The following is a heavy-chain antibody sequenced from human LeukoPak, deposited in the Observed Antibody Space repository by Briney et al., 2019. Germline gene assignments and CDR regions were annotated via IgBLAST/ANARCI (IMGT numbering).Heavy chain of an antibody. CDR2: IYYSGST. Sequence: SETLSLTCTVSGGSISSGGYYWSWIRQHPGQGLEWIGYIYYSGSTYYNQSLKSRVTISVDTSKNQFSLKLSSVTAAETAVYYCARGGRVRLERDWYFDLGGGGTLVTV. V-gene: IGHV4-31*03. D-gene: IGHD1-1*01. CDR3: ARGGRVRLERDWYFDL. CDR1: GGSISSGGYY. J-gene: IGHJ2*01.